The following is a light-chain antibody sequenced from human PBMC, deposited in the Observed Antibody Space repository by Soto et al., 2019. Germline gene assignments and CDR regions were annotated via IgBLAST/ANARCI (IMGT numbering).Light chain of an antibody. J-gene: IGKJ4*01. CDR1: QGIGSA. V-gene: IGKV1-13*02. CDR3: QNFRSSAIS. CDR2: DAS. Sequence: AIQLTQSPSSLSASVGDRVSITCRASQGIGSALAWYQLKPGAAPALLIHDASTFERVVPSRFSGSRSGSDFTLTISSLQPDDFATYYCQNFRSSAISFGGGTKVEIK.